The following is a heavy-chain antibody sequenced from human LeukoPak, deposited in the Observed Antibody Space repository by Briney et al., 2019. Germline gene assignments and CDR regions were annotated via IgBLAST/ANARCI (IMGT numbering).Heavy chain of an antibody. J-gene: IGHJ6*03. Sequence: GGSLRLSCAAFGFTFDDYAMHWVRQAPGKGLEWVSVISWDGGRTYYADSVEGRCTISRDNSKNSLYLQMNSLRAEDTALYYCAKSKSSSSGSNYMDVWGKGTTVTVSS. V-gene: IGHV3-43D*03. CDR3: AKSKSSSSGSNYMDV. CDR2: ISWDGGRT. D-gene: IGHD6-6*01. CDR1: GFTFDDYA.